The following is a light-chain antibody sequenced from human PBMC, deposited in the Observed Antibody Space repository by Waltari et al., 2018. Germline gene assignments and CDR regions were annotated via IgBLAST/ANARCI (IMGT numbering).Light chain of an antibody. V-gene: IGLV2-23*02. CDR1: PHDVGIYNL. Sequence: HSALTQPAPVSRPPGQTLTTSCNATPHDVGIYNLVSWYQQHPGKAPKLMICEVIKRPSGVSDRFSGSKSGNTASLTISGLQAEDEADYYCCSYAGSGTYVFGTGTKVTVL. J-gene: IGLJ1*01. CDR2: EVI. CDR3: CSYAGSGTYV.